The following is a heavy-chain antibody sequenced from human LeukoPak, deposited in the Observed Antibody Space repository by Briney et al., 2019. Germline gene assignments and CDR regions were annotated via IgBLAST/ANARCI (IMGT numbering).Heavy chain of an antibody. Sequence: SETLSLTCAVSGGSFSGCYWTWIRQPPGKGLEWIGEINHSGSTNYNPSLKSRVTISIDTSKNQFSLILSSVTAADTAVYYCARGLSDVYWGQGTLVTVSS. CDR2: INHSGST. CDR3: ARGLSDVY. V-gene: IGHV4-34*01. J-gene: IGHJ4*02. CDR1: GGSFSGCY.